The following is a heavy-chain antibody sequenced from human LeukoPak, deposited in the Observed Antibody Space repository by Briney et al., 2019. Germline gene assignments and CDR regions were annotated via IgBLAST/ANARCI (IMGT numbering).Heavy chain of an antibody. CDR1: GGTFSSYA. CDR3: ARDLHDGYSYGY. CDR2: IIPILGIA. D-gene: IGHD5-18*01. J-gene: IGHJ4*02. V-gene: IGHV1-69*04. Sequence: ASVKVSCNASGGTFSSYAISWVRQAPGQGLEWMGRIIPILGIANYAQKIQGRVTITADKSTSTAYMELSSPRSEDTAVYYCARDLHDGYSYGYWGQGTLVTVSS.